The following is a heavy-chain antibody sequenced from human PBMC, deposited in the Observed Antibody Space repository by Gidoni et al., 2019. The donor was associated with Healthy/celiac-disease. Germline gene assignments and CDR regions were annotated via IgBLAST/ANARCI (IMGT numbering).Heavy chain of an antibody. CDR3: AHRLYDFWSGYQRGYFDY. J-gene: IGHJ4*02. D-gene: IGHD3-3*01. V-gene: IGHV2-5*02. CDR1: GFSLSTSGVG. CDR2: IYWDDDK. Sequence: QITLKESGPTLVTPTQTLTLTCTFSGFSLSTSGVGVGWLRQPPGKALEWLALIYWDDDKRYSPSLKSRLTITKDTSKNQVVLTMTNMDPVDTATYYCAHRLYDFWSGYQRGYFDYWGQGTLVTVSS.